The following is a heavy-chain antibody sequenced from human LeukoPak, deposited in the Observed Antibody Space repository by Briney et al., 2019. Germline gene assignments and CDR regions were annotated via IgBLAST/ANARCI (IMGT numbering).Heavy chain of an antibody. J-gene: IGHJ6*02. D-gene: IGHD3-16*01. Sequence: GGSLRLSCAASGFTVSSNYMSWVRQAPGKGLEWVSVIYSGGSTYYADSVKGRFTISRDNSKNTLYLQMNSPRAEDTAVYYCARSRLLGGYGMDVWGQGTTVTVSS. CDR3: ARSRLLGGYGMDV. CDR2: IYSGGST. V-gene: IGHV3-66*01. CDR1: GFTVSSNY.